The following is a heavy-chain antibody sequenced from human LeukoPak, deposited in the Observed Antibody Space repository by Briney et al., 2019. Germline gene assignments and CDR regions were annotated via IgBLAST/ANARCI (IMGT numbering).Heavy chain of an antibody. Sequence: GGSLRLSCAASGFTFSSYWMSWVRQAPGKGLEWVAKIKEDGSEKYYVDSVEGRLTISRDNSKNSLYLHMNSLRAEDTAVYYCATGGFTFAFWGQGTLVTVSS. CDR1: GFTFSSYW. D-gene: IGHD5-12*01. CDR2: IKEDGSEK. J-gene: IGHJ4*02. V-gene: IGHV3-7*01. CDR3: ATGGFTFAF.